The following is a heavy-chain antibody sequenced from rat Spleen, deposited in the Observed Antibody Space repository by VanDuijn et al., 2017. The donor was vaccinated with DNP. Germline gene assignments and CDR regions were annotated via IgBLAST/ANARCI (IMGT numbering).Heavy chain of an antibody. CDR3: ARFGPDLDY. J-gene: IGHJ2*01. V-gene: IGHV3-1*01. Sequence: EVQLQESGPGLVKPSQSLSLTCSVTVYSITSNYWGWIRKFPGNNMEWMGYISYSGSTSYNPSLKSRISITRDTSKNQFFLQLNSVTLEDTATNYCARFGPDLDYWGQGVMVTVSS. CDR1: VYSITSNY. CDR2: ISYSGST. D-gene: IGHD3-1*01.